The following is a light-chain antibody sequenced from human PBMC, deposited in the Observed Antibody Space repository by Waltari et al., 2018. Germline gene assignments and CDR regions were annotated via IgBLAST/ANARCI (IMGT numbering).Light chain of an antibody. CDR2: AAS. J-gene: IGKJ2*01. CDR1: QSFNGN. Sequence: DIAMTQSPATLSVSSRERAYVSCRASQSFNGNLAWYQHNQGQAPRLLIYAASTRATGTPGRFSGGGSGTEFTLTISSLQSEDFAIYYCQQYTEWPYTFGQGTKLEIK. CDR3: QQYTEWPYT. V-gene: IGKV3-15*01.